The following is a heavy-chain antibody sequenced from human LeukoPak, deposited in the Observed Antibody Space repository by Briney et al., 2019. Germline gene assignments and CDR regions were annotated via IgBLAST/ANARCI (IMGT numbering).Heavy chain of an antibody. D-gene: IGHD3-10*01. CDR3: ARDTLWFREPFDY. V-gene: IGHV1-2*02. CDR2: INTNRGCT. J-gene: IGHJ4*02. Sequence: ASVKVSCKASGYTFTGYYMHWVRQAPGQGLEWMGWINTNRGCTNYAQKFQGRVTMTRDRSISTAYMELSRRRSDDTAVDYGARDTLWFREPFDYWGQGTLVTVSS. CDR1: GYTFTGYY.